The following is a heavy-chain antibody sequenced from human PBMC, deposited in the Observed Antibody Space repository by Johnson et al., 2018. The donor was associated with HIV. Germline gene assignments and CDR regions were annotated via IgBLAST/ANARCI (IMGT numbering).Heavy chain of an antibody. CDR2: IGTAGDT. CDR1: GFTFSSYD. Sequence: VQLVESGGGLVQPGGSLRLSCAASGFTFSSYDMHWVRQATGKGLEWVSAIGTAGDTYYRGSVKGRFTISRENAKNSLYLQLNSLRAEDTAVYYCWWACRDGYSCDGFDMWGQGTMVTVSS. V-gene: IGHV3-13*01. D-gene: IGHD5-24*01. CDR3: WWACRDGYSCDGFDM. J-gene: IGHJ3*02.